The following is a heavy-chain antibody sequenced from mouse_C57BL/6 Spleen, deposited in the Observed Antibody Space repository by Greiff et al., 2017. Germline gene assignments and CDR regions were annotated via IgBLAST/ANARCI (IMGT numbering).Heavy chain of an antibody. CDR2: ISSGSSTI. V-gene: IGHV5-17*01. CDR3: ASSPFAY. Sequence: EVKLMESGGGLVKPGGSLTLSCAASGFTFSDYGMPWVRQAPEKGLEWVAYISSGSSTISYADTVKGRFTISRDNAKNTLFLQMASLRSEDTAMYYCASSPFAYWGQGTLVTVSA. CDR1: GFTFSDYG. D-gene: IGHD6-1*01. J-gene: IGHJ3*01.